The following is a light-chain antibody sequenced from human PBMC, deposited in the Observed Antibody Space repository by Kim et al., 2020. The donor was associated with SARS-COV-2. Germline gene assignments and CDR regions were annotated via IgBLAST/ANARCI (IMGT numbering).Light chain of an antibody. CDR2: DAS. Sequence: EIVLTQSPATLSLSPGERATLSCRASQSVGSYLAWYQHKPGQAPRLLIYDASTRATGIAARFSGSGSGTDFTLTISSLEAEDFAVYYYQLRSNWLTFGGGTKVDIK. V-gene: IGKV3-11*01. J-gene: IGKJ4*01. CDR1: QSVGSY. CDR3: QLRSNWLT.